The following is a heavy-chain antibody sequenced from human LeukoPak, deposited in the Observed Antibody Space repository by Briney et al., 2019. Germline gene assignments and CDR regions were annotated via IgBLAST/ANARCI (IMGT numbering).Heavy chain of an antibody. D-gene: IGHD2-2*01. J-gene: IGHJ5*02. CDR1: GDSISSFY. V-gene: IGHV4-4*07. CDR3: AREASPGYCSSTSCYSKHNWFDP. CDR2: IYTSGST. Sequence: SETLSLTCTVSGDSISSFYWSWIRQPAGKGLEWIGRIYTSGSTNYNPSLKSRVTISVDTSKNQFSLKLSSVTAADTAVYYCAREASPGYCSSTSCYSKHNWFDPWGQGTLVTVSS.